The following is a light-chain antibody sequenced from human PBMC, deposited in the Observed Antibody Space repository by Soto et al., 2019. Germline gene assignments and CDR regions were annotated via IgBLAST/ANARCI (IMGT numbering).Light chain of an antibody. CDR3: AAWDDSLNGL. CDR1: SSNIGSNT. Sequence: QSVLTQPPSASGTPGQRVTISCSGTSSNIGSNTVNWYQQVPGTAPQLLIYSNNQRPSGVPDRFSGSKSGTSASLAISGLHFEDEAYYYCAAWDDSLNGLFGGGTKLTVL. V-gene: IGLV1-44*01. CDR2: SNN. J-gene: IGLJ2*01.